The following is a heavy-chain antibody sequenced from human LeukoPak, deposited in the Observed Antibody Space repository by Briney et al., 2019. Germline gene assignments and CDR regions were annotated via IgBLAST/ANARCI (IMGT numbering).Heavy chain of an antibody. CDR1: GFTFSSYS. V-gene: IGHV3-21*01. CDR2: ISSSSSYI. J-gene: IGHJ5*02. CDR3: ARDYVPYYGSGSYLEAQLNWFDP. Sequence: GGSLRLSCAASGFTFSSYSMNWVRQAPGKGLEWVSSISSSSSYIYYADSVKGRFTISRDNAKNSLYLQMNSLRAEDTAVYYCARDYVPYYGSGSYLEAQLNWFDPWGQGTLVTVSS. D-gene: IGHD3-10*01.